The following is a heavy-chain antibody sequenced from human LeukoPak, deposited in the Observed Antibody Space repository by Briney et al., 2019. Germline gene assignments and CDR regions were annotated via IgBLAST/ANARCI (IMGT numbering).Heavy chain of an antibody. D-gene: IGHD5-18*01. V-gene: IGHV3-64*01. J-gene: IGHJ4*02. CDR1: GFTFSSYA. CDR2: ISSNGGST. CDR3: ARAQRGYSYGDY. Sequence: GGSLRLSCAASGFTFSSYAMHWVRQAPGKGLEYVSAISSNGGSTYYANSVKGRFTISRDNSKNTLYLQMGSLRAEDMAVYYCARAQRGYSYGDYWGQGILVTVSS.